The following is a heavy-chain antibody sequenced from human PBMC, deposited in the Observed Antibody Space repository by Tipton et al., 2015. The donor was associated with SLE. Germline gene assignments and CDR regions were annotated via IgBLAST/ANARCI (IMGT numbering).Heavy chain of an antibody. V-gene: IGHV4-59*11. CDR3: ARDFGIAVAGGDY. CDR2: IYYSGST. CDR1: GGSISSHY. D-gene: IGHD6-19*01. J-gene: IGHJ4*02. Sequence: TLSLTCTVSGGSISSHYWSWIRQPPGKGLEWIGYIYYSGSTNYNPSLKSRVTISVDTSKNQFSLKLSSVTAADTAVYYCARDFGIAVAGGDYWGQGTLVTVSS.